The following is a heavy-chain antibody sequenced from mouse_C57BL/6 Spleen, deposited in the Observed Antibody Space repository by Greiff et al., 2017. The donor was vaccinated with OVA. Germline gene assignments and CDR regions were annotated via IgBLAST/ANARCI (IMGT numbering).Heavy chain of an antibody. V-gene: IGHV1-26*01. CDR3: ARDSNSYYFDY. D-gene: IGHD2-5*01. Sequence: EVQLQQSGPELVKPGASVKISCKASGYTFTDYYMNWVKQSHGKSLEWIGDINPNNGGTSYNQKFKGKATLTVDKSSSTAYMELRSLTSEDSAVYYCARDSNSYYFDYWGQGTTLTVSS. CDR1: GYTFTDYY. CDR2: INPNNGGT. J-gene: IGHJ2*01.